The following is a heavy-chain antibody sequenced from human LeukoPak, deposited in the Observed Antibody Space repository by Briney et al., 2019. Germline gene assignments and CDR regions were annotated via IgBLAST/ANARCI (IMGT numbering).Heavy chain of an antibody. CDR2: INHSGST. J-gene: IGHJ5*02. CDR3: ARGRGAYSSSWPRGSWFDP. V-gene: IGHV4-34*01. Sequence: PSETLSLTCAVYGGSFSGYYWSWIRQPPGKGLEWIGEINHSGSTNYNPSPKSRVTISVDTSKNQFSLKLSSVTAADTAVYYCARGRGAYSSSWPRGSWFDPWGQGTLVTVSS. CDR1: GGSFSGYY. D-gene: IGHD6-13*01.